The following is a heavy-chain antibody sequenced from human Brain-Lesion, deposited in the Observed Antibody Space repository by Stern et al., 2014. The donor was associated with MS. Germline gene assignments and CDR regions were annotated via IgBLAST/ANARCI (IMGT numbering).Heavy chain of an antibody. J-gene: IGHJ4*02. D-gene: IGHD4-11*01. CDR3: ARSTVSAEYYFDY. Sequence: VQLVESGPGLVKPSQTLSLTCTVSGGSINSGDYHWTWIRQPPGKGLEWIGFITYSGTTYYKPSLQRRLTISVDTSKNQFSLKLWSVTAGDTAVYYCARSTVSAEYYFDYWGQGTLVTVSS. CDR1: GGSINSGDYH. CDR2: ITYSGTT. V-gene: IGHV4-30-4*01.